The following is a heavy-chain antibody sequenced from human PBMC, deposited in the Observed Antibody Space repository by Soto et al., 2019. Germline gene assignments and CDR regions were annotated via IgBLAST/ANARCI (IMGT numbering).Heavy chain of an antibody. D-gene: IGHD3-22*01. J-gene: IGHJ3*02. CDR3: AKGPGSLRDYYDSSGYYTDDALDI. Sequence: GGSLRLSCAASGFTFSSYAMSWVRQAPGKGLEWVSAISGSGGSTYYADSVKGRFTISRDNSKNTLYLQTNSLRPKDKAVYYCAKGPGSLRDYYDSSGYYTDDALDIWGQGTMVTGSS. V-gene: IGHV3-23*01. CDR2: ISGSGGST. CDR1: GFTFSSYA.